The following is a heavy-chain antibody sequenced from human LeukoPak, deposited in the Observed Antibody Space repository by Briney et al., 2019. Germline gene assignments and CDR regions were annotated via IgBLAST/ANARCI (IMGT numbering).Heavy chain of an antibody. Sequence: GGSLRLSCAASGFTFSSYWMHWVRQAPGKGLVWVSRINSDGSSTSYADSVKGRFTISRDNAKNTLFLQMNTLRAEDTAVYYCASAEVTQYGMDVWGQGTTVTVSS. CDR2: INSDGSST. V-gene: IGHV3-74*01. J-gene: IGHJ6*02. D-gene: IGHD5-18*01. CDR1: GFTFSSYW. CDR3: ASAEVTQYGMDV.